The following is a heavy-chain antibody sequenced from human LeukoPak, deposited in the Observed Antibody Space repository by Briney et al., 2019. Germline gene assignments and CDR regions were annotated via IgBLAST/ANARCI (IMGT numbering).Heavy chain of an antibody. Sequence: GVSVKVSCKASGYTFTSYGISWVRQAPGQGREWMGWISAYNGNTNYAQKLQGRVTMTTDTSTSTAYMELRSLRSDDTAVYYCARDRGRLYYYYGMDVWGQGTTVTVSS. CDR2: ISAYNGNT. J-gene: IGHJ6*02. CDR3: ARDRGRLYYYYGMDV. V-gene: IGHV1-18*01. CDR1: GYTFTSYG. D-gene: IGHD5-24*01.